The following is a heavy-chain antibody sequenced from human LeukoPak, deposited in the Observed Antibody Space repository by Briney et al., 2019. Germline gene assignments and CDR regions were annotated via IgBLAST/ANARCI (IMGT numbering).Heavy chain of an antibody. V-gene: IGHV3-20*04. CDR3: ARGSGTCSSTSCQLRFDP. CDR1: GFTFDDYG. J-gene: IGHJ5*02. D-gene: IGHD2-2*01. CDR2: INWNGGST. Sequence: GGSLRLSCAASGFTFDDYGMSWVRQAPGKGLEWVSGINWNGGSTGYADSVKGRFTISRDNAKNSLYLQMNSLRAEDTALCYCARGSGTCSSTSCQLRFDPWGQGTLVTVSS.